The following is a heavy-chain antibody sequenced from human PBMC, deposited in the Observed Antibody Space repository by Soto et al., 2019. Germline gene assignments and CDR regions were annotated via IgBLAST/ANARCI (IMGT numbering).Heavy chain of an antibody. V-gene: IGHV1-18*01. CDR1: GYTFISYC. J-gene: IGHJ4*02. CDR3: AGAGFSTSWLGLLGTGAHGVEIDF. D-gene: IGHD6-13*01. CDR2: ISPYNGKT. Sequence: ASVKVSCKASGYTFISYCISWVRQAPGQGLEWMGWISPYNGKTNYAQTFQGRATMTTDRSTSTAYMELRSLRSDDTAVYYCAGAGFSTSWLGLLGTGAHGVEIDFWGQGTLVTVSS.